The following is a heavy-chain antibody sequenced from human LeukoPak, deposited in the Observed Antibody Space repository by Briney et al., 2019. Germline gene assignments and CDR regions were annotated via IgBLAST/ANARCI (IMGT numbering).Heavy chain of an antibody. V-gene: IGHV3-9*03. D-gene: IGHD3-16*01. Sequence: GGSLRLSCAASGFTFDDYAMHWVRQAPGKGLEWVSGISWNSGSIGYADSVKGRFTISRDNAKNSLYLQMNSLRAEDMALYYCAKGRGAIEWGYFDYWGQGTLVTVSS. CDR3: AKGRGAIEWGYFDY. CDR1: GFTFDDYA. CDR2: ISWNSGSI. J-gene: IGHJ4*02.